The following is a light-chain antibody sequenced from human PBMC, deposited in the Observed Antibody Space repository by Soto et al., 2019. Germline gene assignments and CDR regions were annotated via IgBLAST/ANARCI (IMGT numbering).Light chain of an antibody. V-gene: IGLV2-14*03. CDR1: SSDVGAYNY. Sequence: QSVLTQPASVSGSPGQSITISCTGTSSDVGAYNYVSWYQQHPGKAPKLMIYDVSNRPSGVSNRFSGSKSGNTASLTISGLQAEDEADYYCSSYTGSSTLMIFGGGTKLTVL. CDR3: SSYTGSSTLMI. CDR2: DVS. J-gene: IGLJ2*01.